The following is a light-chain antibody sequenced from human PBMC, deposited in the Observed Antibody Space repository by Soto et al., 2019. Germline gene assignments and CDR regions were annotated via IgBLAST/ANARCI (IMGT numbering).Light chain of an antibody. V-gene: IGLV1-44*01. CDR2: SDN. J-gene: IGLJ7*02. CDR1: SSSLGSNP. Sequence: QSVLTQPPSASGTPGQRVTISCSGSSSSLGSNPVSWYQQLPGTAPKSLIYSDNQPPSGVPDRISGSRSGTSASLAISGLQSEDEAEYYCAACDDSLRGRVFGGGTQRAAL. CDR3: AACDDSLRGRV.